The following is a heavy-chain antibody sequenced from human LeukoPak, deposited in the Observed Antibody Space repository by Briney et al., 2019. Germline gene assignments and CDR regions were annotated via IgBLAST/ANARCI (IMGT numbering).Heavy chain of an antibody. Sequence: SETLSLTCTVSGGSISSYYWSWIRQPPGKGLEWIGYIYYSGSTNYNPSLKSRITISVDTSKNQFSLKLSSVTAADTAVYYCARTTEGGYTYNYFYYYYMDVWGKGTTVTISS. J-gene: IGHJ6*03. CDR1: GGSISSYY. CDR2: IYYSGST. CDR3: ARTTEGGYTYNYFYYYYMDV. V-gene: IGHV4-59*01. D-gene: IGHD5-18*01.